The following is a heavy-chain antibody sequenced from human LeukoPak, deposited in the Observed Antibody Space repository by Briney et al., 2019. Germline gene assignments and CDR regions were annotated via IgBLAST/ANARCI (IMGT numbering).Heavy chain of an antibody. J-gene: IGHJ4*02. V-gene: IGHV4-34*01. Sequence: SETLSLTCAVYGGSFSGYYWSWIRQPPGKGLEWIGEINHSGSTNYNPSLKSRVTISVDTSKNQFSLKLSSVTAADTAVYYCARVDYYDSSGYFDYWGQGTLVTVFS. CDR3: ARVDYYDSSGYFDY. CDR1: GGSFSGYY. D-gene: IGHD3-22*01. CDR2: INHSGST.